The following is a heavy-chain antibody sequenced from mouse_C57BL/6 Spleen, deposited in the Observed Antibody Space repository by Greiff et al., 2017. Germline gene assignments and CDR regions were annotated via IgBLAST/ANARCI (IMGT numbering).Heavy chain of an antibody. J-gene: IGHJ2*01. V-gene: IGHV1-26*01. Sequence: VQLQQSGPELVKPGASVKISCKASGYTFTDYYMNWVKQSHGQSLEWIGDINPNNGGTSYNQKFKGKATLTVDKSSSTAYMELRSLTSEDSAVYYCAGGLRRPRYFDYWGQGTTLTVSS. CDR1: GYTFTDYY. CDR2: INPNNGGT. CDR3: AGGLRRPRYFDY. D-gene: IGHD2-2*01.